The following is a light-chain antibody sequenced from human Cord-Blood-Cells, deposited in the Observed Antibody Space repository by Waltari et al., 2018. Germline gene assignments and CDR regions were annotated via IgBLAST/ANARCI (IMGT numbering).Light chain of an antibody. Sequence: DIQLTQSPSFLSASVGDRVTITCRASQGISSYLAWYQQKPGKAPKLLIYAASTLQSGGQSRCSGSGSGTEFTLTISSMQPEDFATYYCQQLNSYPYTFGQGTKLEIK. J-gene: IGKJ2*01. CDR2: AAS. V-gene: IGKV1-9*01. CDR1: QGISSY. CDR3: QQLNSYPYT.